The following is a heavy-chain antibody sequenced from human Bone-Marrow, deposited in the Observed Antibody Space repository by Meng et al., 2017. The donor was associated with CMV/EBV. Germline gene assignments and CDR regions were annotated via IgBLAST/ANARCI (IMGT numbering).Heavy chain of an antibody. Sequence: GESLKISCAASGFTVSSNYMSWVRQAPGKGLEWVSVIYSGGSTYYADSVKGRFTISRDNSKNTLYLQMNSLRAKDTAVYYCARYYYGMDVWGQGTTVTISS. V-gene: IGHV3-53*01. J-gene: IGHJ6*02. CDR3: ARYYYGMDV. CDR2: IYSGGST. CDR1: GFTVSSNY.